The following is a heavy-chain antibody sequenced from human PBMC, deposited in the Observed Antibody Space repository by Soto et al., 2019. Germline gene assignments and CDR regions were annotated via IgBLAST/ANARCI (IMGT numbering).Heavy chain of an antibody. CDR2: INHSGST. CDR3: ARGDPFARYLI. D-gene: IGHD3-9*01. J-gene: IGHJ3*02. CDR1: GGSFSGYY. V-gene: IGHV4-34*01. Sequence: ASETLSLTCAVYGGSFSGYYWSWIRQPPGKGLEWIGEINHSGSTNYNPSLKSRVTISVDTSKNQFSLKLSSVTAADTAVYYCARGDPFARYLIWGRGTMVTVSS.